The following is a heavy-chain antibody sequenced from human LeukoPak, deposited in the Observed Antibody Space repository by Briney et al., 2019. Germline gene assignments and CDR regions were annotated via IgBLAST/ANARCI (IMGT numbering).Heavy chain of an antibody. CDR3: ARQRYPNRSGLNWFDP. D-gene: IGHD3-3*01. CDR1: GGSISSSSYY. J-gene: IGHJ5*02. V-gene: IGHV4-39*01. Sequence: SETLSLTCTVSGGSISSSSYYWGWIRQPPGKGLEWIGSIYYSGSTYYNPSLKSRVTLSVDTSKNQFSLKLSSVTAADTAVYYCARQRYPNRSGLNWFDPWGQGTLVTVSS. CDR2: IYYSGST.